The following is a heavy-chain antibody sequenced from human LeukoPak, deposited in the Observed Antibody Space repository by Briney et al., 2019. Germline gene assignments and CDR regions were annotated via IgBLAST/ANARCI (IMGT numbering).Heavy chain of an antibody. CDR1: GESLNSYY. Sequence: SETLSLTCGVYGESLNSYYWSWIRQPPGKGLEWIGEIYESGITEYNPSLKSRVTISMVPSKQQFSLSLTSVTAADTAVYYCARGAWATRLGSWGLGTPVIVSS. CDR2: IYESGIT. J-gene: IGHJ4*02. V-gene: IGHV4-34*01. D-gene: IGHD2-15*01. CDR3: ARGAWATRLGS.